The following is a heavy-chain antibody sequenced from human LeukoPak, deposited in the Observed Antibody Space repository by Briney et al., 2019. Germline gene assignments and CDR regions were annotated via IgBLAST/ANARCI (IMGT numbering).Heavy chain of an antibody. CDR3: AHRRGSSSLPFDY. V-gene: IGHV2-5*01. Sequence: QTLSLTCTVSGGSISSGGYYWSWIRQPPGKALEWLTLIYWNDDKRYSPSLKSRLTITKDTSKNQVVLTMTNMDPVDTATYYCAHRRGSSSLPFDYWGQGTLVTVSS. CDR1: GGSISSGGYY. D-gene: IGHD6-13*01. CDR2: IYWNDDK. J-gene: IGHJ4*02.